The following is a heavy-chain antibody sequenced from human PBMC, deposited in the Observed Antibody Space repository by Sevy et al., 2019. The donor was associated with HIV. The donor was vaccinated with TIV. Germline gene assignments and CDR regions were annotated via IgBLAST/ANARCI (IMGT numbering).Heavy chain of an antibody. V-gene: IGHV1-24*01. CDR2: FDPEDDET. Sequence: ASVKVSCMVSGYTLSELSMHWVRQAPGKGLEWMGSFDPEDDETIYAQKFQGRVTMTEDTSTDTADMELNNLRSEDTAVYYCATTKDYYDSSGSPFDYWGQGTLVTVSS. CDR3: ATTKDYYDSSGSPFDY. D-gene: IGHD3-22*01. CDR1: GYTLSELS. J-gene: IGHJ4*02.